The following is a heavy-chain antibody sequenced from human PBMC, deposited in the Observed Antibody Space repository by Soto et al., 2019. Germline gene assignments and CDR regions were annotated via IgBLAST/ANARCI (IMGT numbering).Heavy chain of an antibody. J-gene: IGHJ4*02. CDR3: ASVNSGWYYFDY. V-gene: IGHV3-21*01. D-gene: IGHD6-19*01. Sequence: EVQLVESGGGLVKPGGSLRLSCAASGFTFSSYSMNWVRQAPGKGLEWVSSISSSSSYIYYADSVKGRFTISRDNDKNSLYLQMNSLRAEDTAVYYCASVNSGWYYFDYWGQGTLVTVSS. CDR1: GFTFSSYS. CDR2: ISSSSSYI.